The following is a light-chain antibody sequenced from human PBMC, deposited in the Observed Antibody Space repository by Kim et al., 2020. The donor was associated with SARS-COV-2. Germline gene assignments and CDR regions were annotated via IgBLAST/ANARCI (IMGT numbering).Light chain of an antibody. V-gene: IGKV3-11*01. J-gene: IGKJ4*01. Sequence: EIVLTQSPATLSLSPGERATLSCRASQSVSSYLAWYQQKPGQAPRLLIYDASNRATGIPARFSGSGSGTDFTLTISSLEPEDFAVYYCQQRSNWSLTFGREPKVDIK. CDR2: DAS. CDR3: QQRSNWSLT. CDR1: QSVSSY.